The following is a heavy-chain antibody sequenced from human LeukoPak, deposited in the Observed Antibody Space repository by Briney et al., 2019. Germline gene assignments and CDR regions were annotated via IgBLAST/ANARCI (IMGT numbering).Heavy chain of an antibody. CDR1: GGSFSGYH. CDR2: INHSGST. Sequence: SETLSLTCAVYGGSFSGYHWSWIRQPPGKGLEWIGEINHSGSTNYNPSLKSRVTISVDTSKNQFSLKLSSVTAADTAVYYCARVVPAAGADYWGQGTLVTVSS. J-gene: IGHJ4*02. V-gene: IGHV4-34*01. D-gene: IGHD2-2*01. CDR3: ARVVPAAGADY.